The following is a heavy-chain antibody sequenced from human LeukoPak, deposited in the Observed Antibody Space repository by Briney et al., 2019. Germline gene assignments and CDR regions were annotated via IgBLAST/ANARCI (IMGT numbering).Heavy chain of an antibody. J-gene: IGHJ4*02. CDR3: ARAGPIAVAGVDY. Sequence: SETLSLTCIVSGGSISSYYWSWIRAPAGKGLEWVVRIYSSGNTNYNHSLKSRVTILVDKFKNLFSLKLSSVTAADTAVYYCARAGPIAVAGVDYWGQGTLVTVSS. V-gene: IGHV4-4*07. CDR1: GGSISSYY. D-gene: IGHD6-19*01. CDR2: IYSSGNT.